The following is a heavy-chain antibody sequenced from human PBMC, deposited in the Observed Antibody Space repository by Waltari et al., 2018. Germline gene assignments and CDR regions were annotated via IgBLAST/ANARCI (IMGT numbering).Heavy chain of an antibody. D-gene: IGHD3-10*01. CDR3: AKDVEGYYGAGSYFDY. CDR2: MRYDGSNK. Sequence: QLQLLASGGGVVQPGGSLRLSCAASGFSSSCYGVHWVRQAPGKGREWVAFMRYDGSNKYDAESVKGRFTISRDNSKNTLYLQMNRLRAEDTAVYYCAKDVEGYYGAGSYFDYWGQGTLVTVSS. J-gene: IGHJ4*02. V-gene: IGHV3-30*02. CDR1: GFSSSCYG.